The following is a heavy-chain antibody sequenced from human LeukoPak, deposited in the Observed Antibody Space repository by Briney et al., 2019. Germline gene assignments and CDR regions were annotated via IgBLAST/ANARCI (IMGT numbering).Heavy chain of an antibody. CDR1: GFTFSSYE. CDR2: ISSSGSTI. V-gene: IGHV3-48*03. CDR3: APPPVGIDV. J-gene: IGHJ6*04. D-gene: IGHD4-17*01. Sequence: GGSLRLSCAASGFTFSSYEMNWVRQAPGKGVEWVSYISSSGSTIYYADSVKGRFTISRDNAKNSLYLQMNSLRAEDTAVYFCAPPPVGIDVWGRGTSVTVSS.